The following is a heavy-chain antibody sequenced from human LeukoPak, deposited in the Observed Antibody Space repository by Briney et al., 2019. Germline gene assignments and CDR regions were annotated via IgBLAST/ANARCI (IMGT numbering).Heavy chain of an antibody. D-gene: IGHD2-2*01. J-gene: IGHJ4*02. V-gene: IGHV1-46*01. CDR3: ARDVEYCSSTTCYGGGPSHFDY. Sequence: ASVKVSFKASGYPFTNYYIHWVRPAPGQGLEWMGIINPSTSSTTYAQKFQGRVTMTRDTSTNTVYMELSSLRSEDTAVYYCARDVEYCSSTTCYGGGPSHFDYWGQGTLVTVSS. CDR2: INPSTSST. CDR1: GYPFTNYY.